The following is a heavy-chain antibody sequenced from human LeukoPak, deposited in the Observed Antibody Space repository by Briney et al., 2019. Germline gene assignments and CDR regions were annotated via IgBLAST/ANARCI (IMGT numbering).Heavy chain of an antibody. J-gene: IGHJ6*03. V-gene: IGHV4-31*03. CDR2: IYYSGST. D-gene: IGHD4-17*01. CDR3: ARVTTSPSNYYYYYYMDV. Sequence: SETLSLTCTVSGGSISSGGYSWSWIRQHPGKGLEWIGYIYYSGSTYYNPSLKSRVTISVDTSKNQFSLKLSSVTAADTAVYYCARVTTSPSNYYYYYYMDVWGKGTTVTVSS. CDR1: GGSISSGGYS.